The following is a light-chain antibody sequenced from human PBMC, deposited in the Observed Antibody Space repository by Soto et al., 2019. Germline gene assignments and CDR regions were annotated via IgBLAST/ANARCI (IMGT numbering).Light chain of an antibody. CDR2: LGS. CDR3: MQALQTPLT. J-gene: IGKJ4*01. V-gene: IGKV2-28*01. Sequence: DILITPYPISLTVAPGEAASSSCRDSRNLLHSNGYNYLDWYLQKPGPSTQLLIYLGSNRATGVPDRFSGSGSGTDFTLKISRVEAEDVGVYYCMQALQTPLTFGGGTKVDNK. CDR1: RNLLHSNGYNY.